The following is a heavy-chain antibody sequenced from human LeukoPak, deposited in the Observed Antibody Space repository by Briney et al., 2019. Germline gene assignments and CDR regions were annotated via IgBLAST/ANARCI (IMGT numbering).Heavy chain of an antibody. CDR2: IYYSGST. V-gene: IGHV4-39*01. CDR3: ARVLLWFGELLSDEGNWLDP. CDR1: GGSISSSSYY. Sequence: PSETLSLTCTVSGGSISSSSYYWGWIRQPPGKGLEWIGSIYYSGSTYYNPSLKSRVTISVDTSKNQFSLKLSSVTAADTAVYYCARVLLWFGELLSDEGNWLDPWGQGTLVTVSS. D-gene: IGHD3-10*01. J-gene: IGHJ5*02.